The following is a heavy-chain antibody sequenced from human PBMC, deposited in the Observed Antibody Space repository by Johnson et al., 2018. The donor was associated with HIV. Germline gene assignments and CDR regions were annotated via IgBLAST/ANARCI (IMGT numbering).Heavy chain of an antibody. Sequence: VQLVESGGGLVQPGGSLRLSCAASGFIVSSNYMSWVRQAPGKGLEWVSGIYSGGSTYYADSVKGRFTISRDNSKNTLYGQMNRVRAEDTAVYYCARPGIAAATPPLAFDIWGQGTMVTVSS. CDR2: IYSGGST. CDR1: GFIVSSNY. D-gene: IGHD6-13*01. J-gene: IGHJ3*02. V-gene: IGHV3-66*02. CDR3: ARPGIAAATPPLAFDI.